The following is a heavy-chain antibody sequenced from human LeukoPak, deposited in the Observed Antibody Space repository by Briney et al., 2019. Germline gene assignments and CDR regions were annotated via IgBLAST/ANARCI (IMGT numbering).Heavy chain of an antibody. J-gene: IGHJ4*02. CDR3: ARGGLLRYFDWSPPAVFDY. CDR2: INHSGST. CDR1: GFTFSSYH. Sequence: GSLRLSCEVSGFTFSSYHMNWVRQPPGKGLEWIGEINHSGSTNYNPSLKSRVTISVDTSKNQFSLKLSSVTAADTAVYYCARGGLLRYFDWSPPAVFDYWGQGTLVTVSS. D-gene: IGHD3-9*01. V-gene: IGHV4-34*01.